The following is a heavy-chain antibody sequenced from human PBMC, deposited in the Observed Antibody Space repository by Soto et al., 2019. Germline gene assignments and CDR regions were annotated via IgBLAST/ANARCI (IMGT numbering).Heavy chain of an antibody. J-gene: IGHJ2*01. CDR1: GGTFSSYA. CDR3: ARNKDSSSSAWYFDL. CDR2: IIPIFGTA. V-gene: IGHV1-69*13. D-gene: IGHD6-6*01. Sequence: SVKVSCKASGGTFSSYAISWVRQAPGQGLEWMGGIIPIFGTANYAQKFQGRVTITADESTSTAYMELSSLRSEDTAVYYCARNKDSSSSAWYFDLWGRGTLVTVSS.